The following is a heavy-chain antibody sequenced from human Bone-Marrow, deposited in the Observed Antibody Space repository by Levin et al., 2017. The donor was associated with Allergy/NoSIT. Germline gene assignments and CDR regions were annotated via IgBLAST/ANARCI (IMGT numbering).Heavy chain of an antibody. J-gene: IGHJ4*02. D-gene: IGHD1-26*01. V-gene: IGHV2-70*04. CDR2: IDWDGDE. CDR1: GFSLSTNRMR. Sequence: SGPTLVKPTQTLTLTCTFSGFSLSTNRMRVSWIRQPPGKALEWLARIDWDGDEFYSTSLKTRLTISKDTSKNQVVLTMTNMYPVETATYYCARHGEKWNFFEYWGQGTLVTVSS. CDR3: ARHGEKWNFFEY.